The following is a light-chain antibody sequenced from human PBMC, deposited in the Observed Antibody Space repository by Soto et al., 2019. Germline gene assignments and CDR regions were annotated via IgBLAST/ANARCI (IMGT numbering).Light chain of an antibody. CDR2: ATS. CDR1: QSIASS. J-gene: IGKJ4*01. CDR3: QQGYSPLLT. V-gene: IGKV1-39*01. Sequence: DIQMTQSPSSLSASVGDRVTITCRASQSIASSLNWLQLKPGKAPTLLLYATSTLQSGVPSRFSGSGSVSHFTLTISSLQPEDSAVYFCQQGYSPLLTCGGGTKVDIK.